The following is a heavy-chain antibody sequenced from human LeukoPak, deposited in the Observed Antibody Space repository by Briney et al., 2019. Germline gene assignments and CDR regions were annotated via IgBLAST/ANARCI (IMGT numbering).Heavy chain of an antibody. Sequence: GGSLRLSCAASGFTFSSYAMSWVRQARGKGLEWVSAISGSGGSTYYADSVKGRFTISRDNSKNTLYLQMNSLRAEDTAVYYCAKDSPYDSSGYYYDYWGQGTLVTVSS. CDR2: ISGSGGST. CDR1: GFTFSSYA. D-gene: IGHD3-22*01. CDR3: AKDSPYDSSGYYYDY. J-gene: IGHJ4*02. V-gene: IGHV3-23*01.